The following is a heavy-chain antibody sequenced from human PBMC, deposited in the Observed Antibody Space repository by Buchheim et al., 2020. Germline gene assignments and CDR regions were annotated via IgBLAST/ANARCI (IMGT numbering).Heavy chain of an antibody. CDR1: GFTFSSYG. CDR2: ISYDGSNK. CDR3: AKEGQWERNEYYFDY. V-gene: IGHV3-30*18. Sequence: QVQLVESGGGVVQPGRSPRLSCAASGFTFSSYGMHWVRQAPGKGLEWVAVISYDGSNKYYADSVKGRFTISRDNSKNTLYLQMNSLRAEDTAVYYCAKEGQWERNEYYFDYWGQGTL. D-gene: IGHD1-26*01. J-gene: IGHJ4*02.